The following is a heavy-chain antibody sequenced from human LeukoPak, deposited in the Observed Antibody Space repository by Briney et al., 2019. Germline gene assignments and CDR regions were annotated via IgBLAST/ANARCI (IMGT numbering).Heavy chain of an antibody. D-gene: IGHD4-17*01. J-gene: IGHJ4*02. CDR2: IYTSGST. CDR1: GGSISSGSYY. CDR3: ARETTVTTAFDY. Sequence: PSQTLSLTCTVSGGSISSGSYYWSWIRQPAGKGLEWIGRIYTSGSTNYNPSLKSRVTISVDTSKNQFSLELSSVTAADTAVYYCARETTVTTAFDYWGQGTLVTVSS. V-gene: IGHV4-61*02.